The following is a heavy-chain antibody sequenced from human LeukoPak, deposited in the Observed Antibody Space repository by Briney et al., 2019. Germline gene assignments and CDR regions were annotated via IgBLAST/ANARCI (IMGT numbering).Heavy chain of an antibody. D-gene: IGHD2-2*01. J-gene: IGHJ4*02. V-gene: IGHV3-7*05. CDR2: IKQDGNEK. Sequence: PGGSLRLSCAASRFTLSSYWMSWVRQAPGKGLEWVANIKQDGNEKCYVDSVEGRFTISRDNAKNSLYLQMNSLRVEDTAVYYCARDYQGHFEYWGQGTLVTVSS. CDR3: ARDYQGHFEY. CDR1: RFTLSSYW.